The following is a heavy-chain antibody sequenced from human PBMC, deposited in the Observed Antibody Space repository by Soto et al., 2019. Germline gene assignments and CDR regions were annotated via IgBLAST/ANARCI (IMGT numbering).Heavy chain of an antibody. CDR2: ISYDGSNK. CDR3: AKGVGDWLLSLDAFDI. J-gene: IGHJ3*02. Sequence: GGSLRLSCAASGFTFSSYGMHWVRQAPGKGLEWVAVISYDGSNKYYADSVKGRFTISRDNSKNTLYLQMNSLRAEDTAVYYCAKGVGDWLLSLDAFDIWSQGTMVTVSS. CDR1: GFTFSSYG. D-gene: IGHD3-9*01. V-gene: IGHV3-30*18.